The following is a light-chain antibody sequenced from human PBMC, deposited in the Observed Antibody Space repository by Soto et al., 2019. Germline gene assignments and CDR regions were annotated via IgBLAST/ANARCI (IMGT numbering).Light chain of an antibody. CDR3: QQYEAVVT. J-gene: IGKJ1*01. CDR2: GAA. CDR1: QSVYINS. V-gene: IGKV3-20*01. Sequence: EIVLTQSPGTLSLSPGERATLSCRASQSVYINSLAWYQQKPGQPPRLLIYGAATRASDVPDRFSGSGSGADFALTIDRLEPEDFALYYCQQYEAVVTFGQGTKVEI.